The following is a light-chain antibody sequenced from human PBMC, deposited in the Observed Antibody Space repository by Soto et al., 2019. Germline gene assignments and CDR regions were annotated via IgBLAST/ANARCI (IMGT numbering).Light chain of an antibody. J-gene: IGKJ3*01. CDR2: DAS. CDR1: QSVYRN. V-gene: IGKV3-11*01. Sequence: EIVLTQSPATLCLSPGERATLSCRASQSVYRNLAWYQQXPGQAPRVLIYDASNRATGIPARFSGSGSVTDFTLTISSLEPEDFAVYYCQQRSNWATFGPGTKVDI. CDR3: QQRSNWAT.